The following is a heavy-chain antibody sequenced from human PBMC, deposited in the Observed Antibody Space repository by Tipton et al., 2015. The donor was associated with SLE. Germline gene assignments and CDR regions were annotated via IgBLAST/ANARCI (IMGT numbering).Heavy chain of an antibody. CDR3: ARIPNTGLRAQRRFGFDY. CDR2: ISPYTGNT. J-gene: IGHJ4*02. D-gene: IGHD3-16*01. Sequence: QSGPEVKKPGASVKVSCKASGYTFTSYILTWVRQAPGQGLEWMGWISPYTGNTNYAQNLRGRVTVTADTSTTTAYMELTSLRSDDTAVYYCARIPNTGLRAQRRFGFDYWGQGTLVTVSS. V-gene: IGHV1-18*01. CDR1: GYTFTSYI.